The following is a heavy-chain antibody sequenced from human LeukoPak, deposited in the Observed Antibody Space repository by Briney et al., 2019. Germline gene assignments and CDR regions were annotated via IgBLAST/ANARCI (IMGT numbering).Heavy chain of an antibody. CDR2: IYYSGST. CDR1: GGSISSGGYY. D-gene: IGHD4-23*01. CDR3: ARDRYTVVSWYFDL. J-gene: IGHJ2*01. Sequence: PSQTLSLTCTVSGGSISSGGYYWSWIPQPPGKGLEWIGYIYYSGSTYYNPSLKSRVTISVDTSKNQFSLKLSSVTAADTAVYYCARDRYTVVSWYFDLWGRGTLVTVSS. V-gene: IGHV4-31*03.